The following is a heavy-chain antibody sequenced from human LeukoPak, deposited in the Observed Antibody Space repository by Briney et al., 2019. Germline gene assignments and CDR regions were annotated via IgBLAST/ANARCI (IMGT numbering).Heavy chain of an antibody. CDR3: AKGEGSYYYYYMDV. D-gene: IGHD2-15*01. CDR2: ISGSGSST. Sequence: GGSLRLSCAASGFTFSSYAMSWVRQAPGKGLEWVSAISGSGSSTYYADSVKGRFTISRDNSKNTLCLQMNSLRAEDTAVYYCAKGEGSYYYYYMDVWGKGTTVTVSS. V-gene: IGHV3-23*01. CDR1: GFTFSSYA. J-gene: IGHJ6*03.